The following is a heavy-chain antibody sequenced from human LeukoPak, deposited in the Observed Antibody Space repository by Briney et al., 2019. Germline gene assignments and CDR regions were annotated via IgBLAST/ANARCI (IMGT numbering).Heavy chain of an antibody. Sequence: GGSLRLSCAASGFTFSNHWMHWVRQAPGKGLMWVSRINRGGSRTDYADSVKGRFTISRDDAKNTLYLQLNSLRAEDTAVYFCARGGGGTAMAHDYWGQGTLVTVSS. CDR3: ARGGGGTAMAHDY. J-gene: IGHJ4*02. V-gene: IGHV3-74*01. CDR1: GFTFSNHW. D-gene: IGHD5-18*01. CDR2: INRGGSRT.